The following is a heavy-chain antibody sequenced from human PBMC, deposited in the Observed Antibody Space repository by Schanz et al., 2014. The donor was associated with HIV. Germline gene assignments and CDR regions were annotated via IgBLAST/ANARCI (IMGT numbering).Heavy chain of an antibody. J-gene: IGHJ4*02. CDR3: AKLTSVTGQIDF. Sequence: EVHLVESGGGLVQPGGSLRLSCAASGVTFDDYGMEWVRQAPGKGLEWVSGISWNSGGIGYADSVRGRFSISRDNAKNSLYLQMTSLRAEDTAVYYCAKLTSVTGQIDFRGQGTLVTVSS. D-gene: IGHD5-18*01. CDR1: GVTFDDYG. V-gene: IGHV3-9*01. CDR2: ISWNSGGI.